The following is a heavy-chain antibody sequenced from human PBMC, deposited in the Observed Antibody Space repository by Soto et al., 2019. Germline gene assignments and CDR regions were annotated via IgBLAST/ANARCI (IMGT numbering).Heavy chain of an antibody. CDR3: ATSYGYYYGMDV. CDR2: IIPIFGTA. D-gene: IGHD5-18*01. V-gene: IGHV1-69*13. Sequence: SVKVSCKASGGTFSSYAISWVRQAPGQGLEWMGGIIPIFGTANYAQKFQGRVTITADESTSTAYMELSSLRSEDTAVYYCATSYGYYYGMDVWGQGTTVTVSS. CDR1: GGTFSSYA. J-gene: IGHJ6*02.